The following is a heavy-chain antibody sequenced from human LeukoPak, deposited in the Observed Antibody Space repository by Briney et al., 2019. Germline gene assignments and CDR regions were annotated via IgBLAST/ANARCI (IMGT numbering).Heavy chain of an antibody. CDR1: GYSFTSYW. CDR3: ARQHQNYYDSSGYSDY. CDR2: IYPGDSDT. Sequence: PGESLKISCKGSGYSFTSYWIGWVRQMPGKGLEWMGIIYPGDSDTRYSPSFQGQVTISADKSISTAYLQWSSLKASDTAMYYCARQHQNYYDSSGYSDYWGQGTLVTVSS. D-gene: IGHD3-22*01. V-gene: IGHV5-51*01. J-gene: IGHJ4*02.